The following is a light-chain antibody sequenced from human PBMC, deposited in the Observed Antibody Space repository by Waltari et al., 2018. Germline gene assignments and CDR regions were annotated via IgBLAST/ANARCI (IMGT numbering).Light chain of an antibody. J-gene: IGLJ2*01. CDR3: SSYAGSNHLL. CDR2: DVS. Sequence: QSALTQPPSASGSPGQSVTIPCTGTSIDIGDYNYVSWYQQHPGKAPKLIISDVSKRPSGVPDRFSGSKSGNTASLTVSGLQAADEADYYCSSYAGSNHLLFGGGTKLTVL. V-gene: IGLV2-8*01. CDR1: SIDIGDYNY.